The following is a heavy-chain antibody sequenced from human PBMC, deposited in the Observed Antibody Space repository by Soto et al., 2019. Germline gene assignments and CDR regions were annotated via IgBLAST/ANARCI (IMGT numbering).Heavy chain of an antibody. Sequence: QVQLVQSGAEVKKPGASVKVSCKASGYTFTSYYMHWVRQAPGQGLEWMGIINPSGDSTSYAQKFLGGVTMTRDTSTSTVYMELSSLRSEDTAVYYCARSYYDYVWGSYRSAHFDYWGQGTLVTVSS. V-gene: IGHV1-46*01. J-gene: IGHJ4*02. D-gene: IGHD3-16*02. CDR2: INPSGDST. CDR1: GYTFTSYY. CDR3: ARSYYDYVWGSYRSAHFDY.